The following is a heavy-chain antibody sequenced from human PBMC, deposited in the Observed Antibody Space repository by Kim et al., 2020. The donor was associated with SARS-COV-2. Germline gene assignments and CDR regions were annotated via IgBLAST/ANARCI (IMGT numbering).Heavy chain of an antibody. J-gene: IGHJ6*02. CDR3: ANTRDIVVVPAYGMDV. CDR2: ISGSGGST. D-gene: IGHD2-2*01. CDR1: GFTFSSYA. Sequence: GGSLRLSCAASGFTFSSYAMSWVRQAPGKGLEWVSAISGSGGSTYYADSVKGRFTISRDNSKNTLYLQMNSLRAEDTAVYYCANTRDIVVVPAYGMDVWGQGTTVTVSS. V-gene: IGHV3-23*01.